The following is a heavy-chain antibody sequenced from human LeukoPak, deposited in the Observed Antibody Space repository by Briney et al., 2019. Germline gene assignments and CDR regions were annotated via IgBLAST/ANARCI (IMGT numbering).Heavy chain of an antibody. D-gene: IGHD3-10*02. V-gene: IGHV1-18*01. J-gene: IGHJ6*03. CDR3: ARSGPSVHYYMDV. CDR1: GYALTELS. Sequence: ASVKVSCKVSGYALTELSIHWVRQAPGQGLEWMGWISAYNGNTNYAQKLQGRVTMTTDTSTSTAYMELRSLRSDDTAVYYCARSGPSVHYYMDVWGKGTTVTVSS. CDR2: ISAYNGNT.